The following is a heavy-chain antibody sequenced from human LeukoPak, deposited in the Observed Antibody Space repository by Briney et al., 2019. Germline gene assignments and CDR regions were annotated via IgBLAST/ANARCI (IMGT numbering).Heavy chain of an antibody. CDR3: ARHMGIAANWFDP. CDR1: GYSFTSYW. Sequence: GGSLKISCKGSGYSFTSYWIGWVRQMPGKGLEWMGIIYPGDSDTRYSPSFQGQVTISADESISTAYLQWSSLKASDTAMYYCARHMGIAANWFDPWGQGTLVTISS. D-gene: IGHD6-13*01. CDR2: IYPGDSDT. V-gene: IGHV5-51*01. J-gene: IGHJ5*02.